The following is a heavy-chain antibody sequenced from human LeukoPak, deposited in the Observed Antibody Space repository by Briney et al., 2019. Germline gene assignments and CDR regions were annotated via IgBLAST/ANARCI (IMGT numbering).Heavy chain of an antibody. CDR1: GFTFNNYW. CDR2: IKEDGSEK. D-gene: IGHD4-17*01. J-gene: IGHJ4*02. V-gene: IGHV3-7*01. Sequence: GGSLRLSCATSGFTFNNYWMNWVRQAPGKGLEWVANIKEDGSEKYYVDSVKGRFTISRDDAKNSLYLQMNSLRAGDTAVYYCARGGDGDYYFDYWGQGTLVTVSS. CDR3: ARGGDGDYYFDY.